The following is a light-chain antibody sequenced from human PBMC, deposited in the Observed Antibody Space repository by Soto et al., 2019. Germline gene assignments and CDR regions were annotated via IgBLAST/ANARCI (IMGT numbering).Light chain of an antibody. CDR2: DVI. CDR1: SHDVGGYDY. V-gene: IGLV2-11*01. Sequence: QSAPTQTRSVSGSPGQSVTISCTGTSHDVGGYDYVSWYQQSPGKAPKLIIYDVIERPSGVPDRFSGSKSGNTASLTISGVQAGDEGDYYCCSYAGTYTFVVFGGGTKLTVL. CDR3: CSYAGTYTFVV. J-gene: IGLJ2*01.